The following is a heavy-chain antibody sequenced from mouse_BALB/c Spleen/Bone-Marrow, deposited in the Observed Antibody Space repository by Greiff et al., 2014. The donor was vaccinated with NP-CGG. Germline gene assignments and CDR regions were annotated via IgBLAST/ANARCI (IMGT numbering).Heavy chain of an antibody. Sequence: QVKVEESGPGLVAPSQCLSITCTVSGFSLSGYGVSWVRQPSGKGLEWLGVILGDGSINYHSDHISRLSIIKDNSKSQIFLELKSIQTNDTATYYYAKASRCSCTMDYWGQGTSVTVSS. CDR1: GFSLSGYG. D-gene: IGHD6-1*01. CDR2: ILGDGSI. J-gene: IGHJ4*01. V-gene: IGHV2-3*01. CDR3: AKASRCSCTMDY.